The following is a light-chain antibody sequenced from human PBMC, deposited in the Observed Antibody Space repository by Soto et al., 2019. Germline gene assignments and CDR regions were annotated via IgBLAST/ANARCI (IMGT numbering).Light chain of an antibody. CDR1: SSNIGSNF. CDR2: RNN. V-gene: IGLV1-47*01. CDR3: AARDDSLSGWV. J-gene: IGLJ3*02. Sequence: QSVLTQPPSASGTPGQRVTISCSGSSSNIGSNFVYWYQQFPGTAPKLLIYRNNQRPSGVPDRFSGSKSGTSASLAISGLPSEDEADYYCAARDDSLSGWVFGGGTKVTVL.